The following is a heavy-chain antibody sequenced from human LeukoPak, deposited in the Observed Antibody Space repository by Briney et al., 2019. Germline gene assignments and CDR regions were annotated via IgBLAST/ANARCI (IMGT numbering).Heavy chain of an antibody. D-gene: IGHD3-10*01. V-gene: IGHV1-24*01. J-gene: IGHJ4*02. Sequence: ASVKVSCKVSGYTLTELSMHWVRQAPGKGLEWMGGFDPEDGEAIYAQKFQGRVTMTEDTSTDTAYMELSSLRSEDTAVYYCATGLFERDYYGSDWGQGTLVTVSS. CDR2: FDPEDGEA. CDR1: GYTLTELS. CDR3: ATGLFERDYYGSD.